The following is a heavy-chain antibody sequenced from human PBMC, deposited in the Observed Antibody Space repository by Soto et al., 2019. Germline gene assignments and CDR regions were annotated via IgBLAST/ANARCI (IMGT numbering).Heavy chain of an antibody. D-gene: IGHD1-26*01. V-gene: IGHV4-31*03. CDR2: IYTSGST. CDR3: ARDRWEIGTGEFDY. Sequence: QVQLQESGPGLVKPSQTLSLTCTVSGASISRGAYYWSWIRQHPGKGLEWIGYIYTSGSTHYNPSLTSRVTISLDTSKNQFSLRLSSVTAADAAVYYCARDRWEIGTGEFDYWGQGTLVSVSS. CDR1: GASISRGAYY. J-gene: IGHJ4*02.